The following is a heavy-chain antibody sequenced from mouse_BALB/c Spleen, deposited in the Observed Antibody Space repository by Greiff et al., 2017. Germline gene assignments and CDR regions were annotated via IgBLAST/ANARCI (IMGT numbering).Heavy chain of an antibody. V-gene: IGHV1S34*01. D-gene: IGHD4-1*01. Sequence: LVKTGASVKISCKASGYSFTGYYMYWVKQSHGKSLEWIGYISCYNGATSYNQKFKGKATFTVDTSSSTAYMQFNSLTSEDSAVYYCARGRELGPLADWGQGTLVTVSA. J-gene: IGHJ3*01. CDR1: GYSFTGYY. CDR2: ISCYNGAT. CDR3: ARGRELGPLAD.